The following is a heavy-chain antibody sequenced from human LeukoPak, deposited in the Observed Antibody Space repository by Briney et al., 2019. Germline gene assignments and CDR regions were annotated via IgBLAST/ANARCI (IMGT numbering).Heavy chain of an antibody. Sequence: SETLSLTCTVSGSSISSSSYYWGWIRQPPGKGLEWIGSIYYSGSTYYNPSLKSRVTISVDTSKNQYSLKLSSVTAADTAVYFCARLEWYFDLWGRGTLVTVSS. CDR3: ARLEWYFDL. CDR1: GSSISSSSYY. J-gene: IGHJ2*01. V-gene: IGHV4-39*01. D-gene: IGHD5-24*01. CDR2: IYYSGST.